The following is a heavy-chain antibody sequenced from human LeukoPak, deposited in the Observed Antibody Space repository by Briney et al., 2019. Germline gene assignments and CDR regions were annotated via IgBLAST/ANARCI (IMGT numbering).Heavy chain of an antibody. Sequence: GGSLRLSCAASGFTFSSCSMNWVRQAPGKGLEWVSSISDDSKYIYYADSVKGRFSISRDNAKRSLYLQMNSLRAEDTAIYYCTRPTCSGGTCYLGYWGQGTLVTVS. D-gene: IGHD2-15*01. CDR2: ISDDSKYI. V-gene: IGHV3-21*01. CDR1: GFTFSSCS. J-gene: IGHJ4*02. CDR3: TRPTCSGGTCYLGY.